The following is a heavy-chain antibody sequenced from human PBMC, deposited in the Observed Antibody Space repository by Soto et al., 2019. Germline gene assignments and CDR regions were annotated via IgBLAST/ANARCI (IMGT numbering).Heavy chain of an antibody. CDR3: ARLPERYYDFWSGSPLDD. V-gene: IGHV3-48*02. J-gene: IGHJ4*02. CDR2: ISSSSSTI. CDR1: GFTFSSYS. Sequence: GGSLRLSCAASGFTFSSYSMNWVRQAPGKGLEWVSYISSSSSTIYYADSVKGRFTISRDNAKNSLYLQMNSLRDEDTAVYYCARLPERYYDFWSGSPLDDWGQGIRVTVAS. D-gene: IGHD3-3*01.